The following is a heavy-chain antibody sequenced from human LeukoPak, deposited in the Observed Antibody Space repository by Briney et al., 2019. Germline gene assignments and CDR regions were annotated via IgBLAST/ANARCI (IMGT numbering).Heavy chain of an antibody. V-gene: IGHV4-59*01. J-gene: IGHJ4*02. CDR2: IYYSGST. D-gene: IGHD3-22*01. Sequence: SETLSLTCTVSGGSISSYYWSWIRQPPGKGLEWIGYIYYSGSTNYNPSLKSRVTISVDTSKNQFSLKLSSVTAAATAVYYCASYSYYYDSSGYFDYWGQGTLVTVSS. CDR3: ASYSYYYDSSGYFDY. CDR1: GGSISSYY.